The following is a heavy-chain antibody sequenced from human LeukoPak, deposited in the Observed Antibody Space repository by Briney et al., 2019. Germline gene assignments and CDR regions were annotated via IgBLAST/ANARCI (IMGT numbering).Heavy chain of an antibody. Sequence: GGSLRLSCAASGFTFSSYSMNWVRQAPGKGLEWVSSISSGSSAIYYADSVKGRITISRDNAKNSLFLQMNSLRAEDTAVYYCTRRYCSDGVCPFDYWGQRTLVTVSS. J-gene: IGHJ4*02. CDR2: ISSGSSAI. CDR1: GFTFSSYS. V-gene: IGHV3-21*01. CDR3: TRRYCSDGVCPFDY. D-gene: IGHD2-8*01.